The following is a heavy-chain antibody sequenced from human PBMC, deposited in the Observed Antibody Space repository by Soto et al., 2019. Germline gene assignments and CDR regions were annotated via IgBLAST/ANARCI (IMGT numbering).Heavy chain of an antibody. Sequence: SVKVSCKASGGTFSSYAISWVRQAPGQGLEWMGGIIPIFGTANYAQKFQGRVTITADESTSTAYMELSSLRSEDTAVYYCARVPTVTTPSSYYYYYGMDVWGQGTTVTVSS. V-gene: IGHV1-69*13. CDR2: IIPIFGTA. D-gene: IGHD4-17*01. J-gene: IGHJ6*02. CDR1: GGTFSSYA. CDR3: ARVPTVTTPSSYYYYYGMDV.